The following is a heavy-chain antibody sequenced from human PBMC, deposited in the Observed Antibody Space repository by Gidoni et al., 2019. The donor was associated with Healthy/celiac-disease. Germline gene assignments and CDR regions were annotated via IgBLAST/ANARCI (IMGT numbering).Heavy chain of an antibody. CDR3: ARDSPEGGYDSSGYQAHDY. CDR2: ISSSVSTI. CDR1: GCTFSDYY. J-gene: IGHJ4*02. D-gene: IGHD3-22*01. V-gene: IGHV3-11*01. Sequence: QVQLVESGGGLVKPGGSLRLSCAASGCTFSDYYMGWLRQAPGKGLEWVSYISSSVSTIYYADSVKGRFTISRDNAKNSLYLQMNSLRAEDTAVYYCARDSPEGGYDSSGYQAHDYWGQGTLVTVSS.